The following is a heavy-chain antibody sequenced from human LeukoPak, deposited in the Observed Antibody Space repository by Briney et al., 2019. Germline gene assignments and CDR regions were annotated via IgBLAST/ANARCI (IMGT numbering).Heavy chain of an antibody. V-gene: IGHV4-34*01. CDR2: INDSGSP. J-gene: IGHJ6*03. CDR1: GGSSRGYY. D-gene: IGHD3-10*01. Sequence: SETLSLTCAVYGGSSRGYYWNWLWIRQSPGKGLEWIGEINDSGSPNYNPSLKSRVTISENKSLNQFSLRLSSVTAADTAVYFWARGDTRRSFGEDYYYYMDVWGKGTTVSVSS. CDR3: ARGDTRRSFGEDYYYYMDV.